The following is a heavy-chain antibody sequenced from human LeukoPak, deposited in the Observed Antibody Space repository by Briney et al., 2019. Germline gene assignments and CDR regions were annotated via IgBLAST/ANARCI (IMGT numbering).Heavy chain of an antibody. V-gene: IGHV4-59*08. CDR3: ARHRDYYDT. J-gene: IGHJ4*01. Sequence: PSETLSLTCTVSGASINNNFWTWIRQPPGKGLEWIGYIYSSGSANYNPSLKSRVIISADTSKNQISLNLTSMTAADTAVYFCARHRDYYDTWGHGTLVTVSS. CDR1: GASINNNF. D-gene: IGHD3-22*01. CDR2: IYSSGSA.